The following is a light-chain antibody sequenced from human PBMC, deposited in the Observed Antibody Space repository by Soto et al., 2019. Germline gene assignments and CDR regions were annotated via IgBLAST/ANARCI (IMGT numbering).Light chain of an antibody. CDR2: ADS. V-gene: IGKV3-11*02. Sequence: EIVFTPSPATLSLPPVERAIVSVGPSQSISGYLGWYQQKPGQAPRLLIYADSNRATGIPARFSGSGSGRDFTLTISSLEPEELSVYYCQQRYNWPITFGQGTRLEIK. CDR3: QQRYNWPIT. CDR1: QSISGY. J-gene: IGKJ5*01.